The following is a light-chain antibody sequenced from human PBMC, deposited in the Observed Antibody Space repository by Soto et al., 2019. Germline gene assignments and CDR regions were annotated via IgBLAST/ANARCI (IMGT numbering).Light chain of an antibody. V-gene: IGLV3-1*01. J-gene: IGLJ2*01. CDR3: QAWDSSTVV. CDR1: KLGDKY. CDR2: QDR. Sequence: SYELTQPPSVSVSPGQTASITCSGDKLGDKYACWYQQKPGQSPVLVIYQDRKLPSGIPERFSGSNSGNTATLTISGTRAMDEAAYFCQAWDSSTVVFGGGTKLTVL.